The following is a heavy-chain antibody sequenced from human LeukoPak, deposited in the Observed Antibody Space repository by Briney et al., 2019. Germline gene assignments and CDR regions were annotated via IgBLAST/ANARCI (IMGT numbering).Heavy chain of an antibody. D-gene: IGHD3-3*01. CDR1: GGSFSGYY. J-gene: IGHJ5*02. CDR2: INHSGST. V-gene: IGHV4-34*01. CDR3: ARGPLYYDFWSGYYAKWFDH. Sequence: SETLSLTCAVYGGSFSGYYWSWIRQPPGKGLEWIGEINHSGSTNYNPSLKSRVTISVDTSKNQFSLKLSSVTAADTAVYYCARGPLYYDFWSGYYAKWFDHWGQGTLVTVSS.